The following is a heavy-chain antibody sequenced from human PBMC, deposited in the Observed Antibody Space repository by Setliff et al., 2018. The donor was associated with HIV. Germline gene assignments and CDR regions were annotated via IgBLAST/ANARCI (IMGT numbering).Heavy chain of an antibody. V-gene: IGHV4-61*09. D-gene: IGHD3-22*01. J-gene: IGHJ4*02. CDR2: IYSTGNT. CDR1: GGSISSGSFY. CDR3: ARDDDKLFDY. Sequence: SETLSLTCTVSGGSISSGSFYWSWIRQPAGKGLEWIGHIYSTGNTNYNSSLKSRVTMSIETSKNQFSLKLTSVTAADTAVYYCARDDDKLFDYWGQGALVTVSS.